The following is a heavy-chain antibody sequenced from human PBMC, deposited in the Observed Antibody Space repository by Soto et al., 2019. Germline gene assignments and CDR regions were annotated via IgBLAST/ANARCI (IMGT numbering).Heavy chain of an antibody. J-gene: IGHJ5*02. Sequence: TLSLTGSVSGGSINSSSYFWGWVRQPPGKGLEWIGSIYYSGSTYYNPSLRSRVTISVDTSKNQFSLKLSSVTAADTAVFYCARHYSSGSRNWFDPWGQGTLVTVSS. CDR3: ARHYSSGSRNWFDP. CDR1: GGSINSSSYF. D-gene: IGHD6-19*01. V-gene: IGHV4-39*01. CDR2: IYYSGST.